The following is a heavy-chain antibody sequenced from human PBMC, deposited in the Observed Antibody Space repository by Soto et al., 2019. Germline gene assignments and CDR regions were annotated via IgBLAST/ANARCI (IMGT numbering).Heavy chain of an antibody. Sequence: LEPLSVSCTVPCDSINIATYYWTWIRQPPGKGLEWIGFIHYSGSTNYNPSLKGRVTMSVDTSKNQFSLKLTSVNTADTAIYYCTRGGDPYMTGHWGQGTLVTVS. CDR2: IHYSGST. CDR1: CDSINIATYY. CDR3: TRGGDPYMTGH. V-gene: IGHV4-61*01. D-gene: IGHD3-9*01. J-gene: IGHJ4*02.